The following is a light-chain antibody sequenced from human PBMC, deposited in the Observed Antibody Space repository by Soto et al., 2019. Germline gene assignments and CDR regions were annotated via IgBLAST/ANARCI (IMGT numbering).Light chain of an antibody. CDR3: SSYTSIISYV. CDR2: DVS. J-gene: IGLJ1*01. CDR1: SSDVGGYNH. V-gene: IGLV2-14*03. Sequence: QSALTQPASVSGSPGQSITISCTGTSSDVGGYNHVSWYQHHPGKAPKVIIYDVSNRPSGVSNRFSGSKSGNTASLTFSGLQAEDEADYYCSSYTSIISYVFEIRTKVTVL.